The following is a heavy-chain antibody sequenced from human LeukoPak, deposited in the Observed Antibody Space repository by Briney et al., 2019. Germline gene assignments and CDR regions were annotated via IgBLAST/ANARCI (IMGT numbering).Heavy chain of an antibody. D-gene: IGHD4-17*01. CDR1: GGSFSGYY. J-gene: IGHJ4*02. CDR3: ARAMTVTRASLYPHPYY. Sequence: SETLSLTCAVYGGSFSGYYWSWIRQPPGKGLEWIGEINHSGSTNYNPSLKSRVTISVDTSKNQFSLKLSSVTAADTAVYYCARAMTVTRASLYPHPYYWGQGTLVTVSS. V-gene: IGHV4-34*01. CDR2: INHSGST.